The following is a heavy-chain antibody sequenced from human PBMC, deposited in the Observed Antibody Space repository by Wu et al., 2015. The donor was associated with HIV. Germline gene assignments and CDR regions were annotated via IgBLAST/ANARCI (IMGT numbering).Heavy chain of an antibody. D-gene: IGHD6-13*01. CDR2: TNPSGGNT. V-gene: IGHV1-46*04. CDR1: GYTFTSHY. J-gene: IGHJ4*02. Sequence: QVHLVQSGAEVKKPGASVRISCKASGYTFTSHYIHWVRQAPGQGLEWVGMTNPSGGNTRFAQRLWGRPTMTRDTSTTTVSLSLSNLKYEDTAIYYCARASSGYSSSWSFDYWGQGTLVTVSS. CDR3: ARASSGYSSSWSFDY.